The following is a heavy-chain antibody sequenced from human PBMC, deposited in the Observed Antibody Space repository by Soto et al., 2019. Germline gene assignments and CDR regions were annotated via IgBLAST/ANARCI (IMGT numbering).Heavy chain of an antibody. V-gene: IGHV1-3*01. CDR2: INAGNGNT. CDR1: GYTFTGYA. J-gene: IGHJ4*02. CDR3: ASTHYYDSSGYYGY. Sequence: ASVKVSCKASGYTFTGYAMHWVRQAPGQRLEWMGWINAGNGNTKYAQKLQGRVTITTDTSTSTAYMELRSLRSDDTAVYYCASTHYYDSSGYYGYWGQGTLVTVSS. D-gene: IGHD3-22*01.